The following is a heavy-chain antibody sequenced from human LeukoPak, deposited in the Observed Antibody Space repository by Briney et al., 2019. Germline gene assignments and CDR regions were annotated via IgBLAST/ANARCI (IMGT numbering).Heavy chain of an antibody. Sequence: GGSLRLSCAASGFTFSPYAMNWVRQAPGKGLEWVSGISGSGTSTYYADSVKGRFTISRDNSKNTLYLQMSSLRAEDTAVYFCARAKRVTPLPISYYYYAMDVWGQGTTVTVSS. V-gene: IGHV3-23*01. J-gene: IGHJ6*02. CDR1: GFTFSPYA. CDR2: ISGSGTST. D-gene: IGHD5-12*01. CDR3: ARAKRVTPLPISYYYYAMDV.